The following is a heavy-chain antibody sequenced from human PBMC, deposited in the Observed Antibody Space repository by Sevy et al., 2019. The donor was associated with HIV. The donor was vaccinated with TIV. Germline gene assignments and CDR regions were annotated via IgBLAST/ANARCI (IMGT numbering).Heavy chain of an antibody. V-gene: IGHV4-59*01. D-gene: IGHD3-22*01. Sequence: SETLSLTCNVSGGSISSYFWSWFRQPPGKGLEWIGYIYYTGITEYSPSLKSRVSISMDTSKTRFSLRLNSVTAADTAVYYGARDSAMIPRALVYWGQGTLVTVSS. CDR1: GGSISSYF. CDR2: IYYTGIT. J-gene: IGHJ4*02. CDR3: ARDSAMIPRALVY.